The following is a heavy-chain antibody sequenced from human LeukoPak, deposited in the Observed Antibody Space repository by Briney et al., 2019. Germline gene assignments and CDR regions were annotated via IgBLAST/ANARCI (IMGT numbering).Heavy chain of an antibody. CDR2: ISSSSSYI. D-gene: IGHD6-13*01. J-gene: IGHJ4*02. CDR3: ARGGDSSSWFFDY. V-gene: IGHV3-21*01. CDR1: GFTFSSYS. Sequence: GGSLRPSCAASGFTFSSYSMNWVRQAPGKGLEWVSSISSSSSYIYYADSVKGRFTISRDNAKNSLYLQMNSLRAEDTAVYYCARGGDSSSWFFDYWGQGTLVTVSS.